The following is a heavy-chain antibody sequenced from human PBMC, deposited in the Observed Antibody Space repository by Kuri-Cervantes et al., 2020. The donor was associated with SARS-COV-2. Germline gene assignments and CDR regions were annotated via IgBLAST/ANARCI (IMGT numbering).Heavy chain of an antibody. Sequence: GGSLRLPCTASGFTFGDYAMSWVRQAPGKGLEWVGFIRSKAYGGTTEYAASVKGRFTISRDDSKSIAYLQMNSLKTEDTAVYYCTRVKLLWFGEFSWGQGTLVTVSS. D-gene: IGHD3-10*01. CDR2: IRSKAYGGTT. CDR1: GFTFGDYA. CDR3: TRVKLLWFGEFS. J-gene: IGHJ4*02. V-gene: IGHV3-49*04.